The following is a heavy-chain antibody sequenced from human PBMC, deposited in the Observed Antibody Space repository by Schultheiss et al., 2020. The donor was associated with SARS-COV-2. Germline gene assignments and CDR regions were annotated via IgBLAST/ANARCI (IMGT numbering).Heavy chain of an antibody. V-gene: IGHV1-8*02. CDR3: AKDQRGGSYRYIH. D-gene: IGHD3-16*02. CDR2: MNPDSGNT. CDR1: GGTFSSYA. Sequence: ASVKVSCKASGGTFSSYAISWVRQAAGQGLEWMGWMNPDSGNTGYAQKFQGRVTMTRNTSISTAYMELSSLRAEDTAVYYCAKDQRGGSYRYIHWGQGTLVTVSS. J-gene: IGHJ4*02.